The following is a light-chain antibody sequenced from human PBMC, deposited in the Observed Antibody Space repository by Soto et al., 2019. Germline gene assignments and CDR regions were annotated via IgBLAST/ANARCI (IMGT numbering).Light chain of an antibody. CDR2: GAS. V-gene: IGKV3-15*01. CDR3: QQYNNWPSLT. CDR1: QSVSSK. Sequence: EIVMTQSPATLSVSPGERATLSCRASQSVSSKLAWYQQKPGQPPRLLIYGASTRATGIPARFSGSGSGTEFTLTISSPQSEDFAVSYCQQYNNWPSLTFGGGTKVEIK. J-gene: IGKJ4*01.